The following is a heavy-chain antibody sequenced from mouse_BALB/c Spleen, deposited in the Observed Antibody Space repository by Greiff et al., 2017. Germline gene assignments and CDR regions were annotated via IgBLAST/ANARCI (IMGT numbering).Heavy chain of an antibody. V-gene: IGHV1-80*01. J-gene: IGHJ4*01. CDR1: GYAFSSYW. CDR3: ARSHYYRYYGYYAMDY. D-gene: IGHD2-14*01. Sequence: QVQLQQPGAELVRPGSSVKISCKASGYAFSSYWMNWVKQRPGQGLEWIGQIYPGDGDTNYNGKFKGKATLTADKSSSTAYMQLSSLTSEDSAVYVCARSHYYRYYGYYAMDYWGQGTSVTVSS. CDR2: IYPGDGDT.